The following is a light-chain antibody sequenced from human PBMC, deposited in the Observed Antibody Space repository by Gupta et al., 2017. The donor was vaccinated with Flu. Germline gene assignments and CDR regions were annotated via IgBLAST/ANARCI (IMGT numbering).Light chain of an antibody. V-gene: IGKV3-20*01. J-gene: IGKJ2*01. CDR2: GAS. CDR1: QSVNNNL. CDR3: QQYGSTVYT. Sequence: GTPSLSPGERATLSCRASQSVNNNLLTWYQQKPGRAPRSLIYGASSKATGIPDRCSGGGSGTEFTLTIRRREPEDVAVDYCQQYGSTVYTFGQGTKLEIK.